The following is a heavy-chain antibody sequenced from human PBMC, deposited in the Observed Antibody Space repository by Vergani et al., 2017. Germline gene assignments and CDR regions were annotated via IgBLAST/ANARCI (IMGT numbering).Heavy chain of an antibody. CDR3: ARDNVGYCSSTSCPGWFDP. J-gene: IGHJ5*02. D-gene: IGHD2-2*01. CDR2: IYYSGST. Sequence: QVQLQESGPGLVKPSETLSLTCTVSGGSISSYYWSWIRQPPGKGLEWIGYIYYSGSTNYNPSLKSRVTISVDTSKNQFSLKLSSVTAADTAVYCCARDNVGYCSSTSCPGWFDPWGQGTLVTVSS. CDR1: GGSISSYY. V-gene: IGHV4-59*01.